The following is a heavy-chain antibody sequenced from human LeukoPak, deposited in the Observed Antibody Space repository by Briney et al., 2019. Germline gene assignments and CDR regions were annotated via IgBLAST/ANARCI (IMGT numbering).Heavy chain of an antibody. CDR3: ARGSIKRGMPTVTSPDY. CDR1: GFTFTSYD. V-gene: IGHV3-33*01. CDR2: MWYDGSNK. J-gene: IGHJ4*02. D-gene: IGHD4-17*01. Sequence: PGGSLRLSCAASGFTFTSYDMHWVRQAPGKGLEWVAVMWYDGSNKYYADSVKGRFTISRDNSKNTLYLQMNSLRAEDTAVYYCARGSIKRGMPTVTSPDYWGQGTLVTVSS.